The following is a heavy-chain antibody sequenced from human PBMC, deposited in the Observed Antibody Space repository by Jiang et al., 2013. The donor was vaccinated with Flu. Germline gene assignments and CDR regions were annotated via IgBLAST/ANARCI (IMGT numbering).Heavy chain of an antibody. CDR1: GGTFSSYA. V-gene: IGHV1-69*01. Sequence: AEVKKPGSSVKVSCKASGGTFSSYAISWVRQAPGQGLEWMGGIIPIFGTANYAQKFQGRVTITADESTSTAYMELSSLRSEDTAVYYCARRGGGGSGRKYFQHWGQGTLVTVSS. D-gene: IGHD3-10*01. CDR3: ARRGGGGSGRKYFQH. CDR2: IIPIFGTA. J-gene: IGHJ1*01.